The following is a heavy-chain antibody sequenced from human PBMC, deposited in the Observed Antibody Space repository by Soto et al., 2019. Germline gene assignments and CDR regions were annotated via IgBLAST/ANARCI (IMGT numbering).Heavy chain of an antibody. Sequence: ASVKVSCKASGYTFTGYYMHWVRQAPGQGLEWMGWINPNSGGTNYAQKFQGRVTMTRDTSISTAYMELSSLRSEDTAVYYCATPRGNWNYNYYYYGMDVWGQGTTVTVSS. V-gene: IGHV1-2*02. D-gene: IGHD1-7*01. CDR3: ATPRGNWNYNYYYYGMDV. CDR1: GYTFTGYY. J-gene: IGHJ6*02. CDR2: INPNSGGT.